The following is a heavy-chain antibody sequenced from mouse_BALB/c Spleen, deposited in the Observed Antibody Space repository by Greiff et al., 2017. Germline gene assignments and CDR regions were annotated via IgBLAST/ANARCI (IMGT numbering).Heavy chain of an antibody. CDR3: ARGEDDEDAMDY. V-gene: IGHV1-19*01. CDR2: VNPYNGGT. Sequence: VQLQQSGPELVKPGASVKMSCKASGYTFTDYYMDWVKQSHGESFEWIGRVNPYNGGTSYNQKFKGKATLTVDKSSSTAYMELNSLTSEDSAVYDCARGEDDEDAMDYWGQGTSVTVSS. CDR1: GYTFTDYY. J-gene: IGHJ4*01. D-gene: IGHD2-12*01.